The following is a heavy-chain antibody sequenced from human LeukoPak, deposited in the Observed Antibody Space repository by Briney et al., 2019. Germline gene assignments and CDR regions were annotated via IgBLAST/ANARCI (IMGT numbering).Heavy chain of an antibody. D-gene: IGHD3-22*01. CDR1: GYTFTGYY. J-gene: IGHJ3*02. V-gene: IGHV1-2*02. Sequence: AASVKVSCKASGYTFTGYYMHWVRQAPGQGLEWMGWINPNSGGTNYAQKFQGRVTMTRDTSISTACMELSRLRSDDTAVYYCASVYYYDSVGAFDIWGQGTMVTVSS. CDR3: ASVYYYDSVGAFDI. CDR2: INPNSGGT.